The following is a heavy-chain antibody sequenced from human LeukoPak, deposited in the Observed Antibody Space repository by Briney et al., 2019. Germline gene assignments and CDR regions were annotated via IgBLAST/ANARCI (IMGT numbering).Heavy chain of an antibody. D-gene: IGHD4-17*01. CDR3: ARDGRVTTSFYYMDV. J-gene: IGHJ6*03. CDR2: INPNSGGT. Sequence: ASVTVSCKASGYTFTGYDMHWVRQAPGQGLEWMGWINPNSGGTKYAQKFQGRVTMSRDTSISTAYMELSRLRSDDTAVYYCARDGRVTTSFYYMDVWGKGTTVTVSS. V-gene: IGHV1-2*02. CDR1: GYTFTGYD.